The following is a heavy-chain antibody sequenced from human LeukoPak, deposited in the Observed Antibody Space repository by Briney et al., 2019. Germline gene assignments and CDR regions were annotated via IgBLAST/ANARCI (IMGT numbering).Heavy chain of an antibody. CDR3: ARGDIVATIRDY. V-gene: IGHV5-10-1*01. Sequence: GESLKISCKGSGYSFTNYWITWVRQMPGKGLEWMGRIDPSDSYTNYSPSFQGHVTMSVDKSISTAYLQWSSLRASDTAMYYCARGDIVATIRDYWGQGTLVTVSS. CDR1: GYSFTNYW. CDR2: IDPSDSYT. D-gene: IGHD5-12*01. J-gene: IGHJ4*02.